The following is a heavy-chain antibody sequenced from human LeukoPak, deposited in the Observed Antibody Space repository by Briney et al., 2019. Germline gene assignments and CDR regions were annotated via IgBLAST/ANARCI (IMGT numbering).Heavy chain of an antibody. CDR1: GFIFSSYG. D-gene: IGHD2-15*01. CDR2: ISYDGSNK. J-gene: IGHJ3*02. V-gene: IGHV3-30*18. CDR3: AKLGYCSGGSCSQNDAFDI. Sequence: GRSLRLSCAAAGFIFSSYGMHWVRQAPGKGLEWVAVISYDGSNKYYADSVKGRFTISRDNSKNTLYLQMNSLRAEDTAVYYCAKLGYCSGGSCSQNDAFDIWGQGTMVTVSS.